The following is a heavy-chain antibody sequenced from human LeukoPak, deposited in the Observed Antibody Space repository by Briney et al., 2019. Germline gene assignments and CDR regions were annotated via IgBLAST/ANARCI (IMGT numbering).Heavy chain of an antibody. CDR3: AKVSPEQYYYDSSGYWYYYYYYMDV. V-gene: IGHV3-30*02. D-gene: IGHD3-22*01. CDR1: GFTFSSYA. J-gene: IGHJ6*03. Sequence: PGGSLRLSCAASGFTFSSYAMHWVRQAPGKGLEWVAFIRYDGSNKYYADSVKGRFTISRDNSKNTLYLQMNSLRAEDTAVYYCAKVSPEQYYYDSSGYWYYYYYYMDVWGKGTTVTISS. CDR2: IRYDGSNK.